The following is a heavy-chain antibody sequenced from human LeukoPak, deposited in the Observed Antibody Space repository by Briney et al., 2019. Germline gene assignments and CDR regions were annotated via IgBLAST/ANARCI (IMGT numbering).Heavy chain of an antibody. Sequence: GGSLRLSCAASGFTFSSYWMSWVRQAPGKGLEGVANIKQDGSEKNYVDSVKGRFSISRDNAKKSLYLQTNSLRAEDTAVYYCARLKGDAFDIWGQGTMVTVSS. V-gene: IGHV3-7*01. CDR1: GFTFSSYW. CDR2: IKQDGSEK. CDR3: ARLKGDAFDI. J-gene: IGHJ3*02.